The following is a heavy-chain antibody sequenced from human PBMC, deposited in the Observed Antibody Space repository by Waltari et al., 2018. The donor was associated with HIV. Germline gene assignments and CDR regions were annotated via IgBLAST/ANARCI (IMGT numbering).Heavy chain of an antibody. CDR1: GFTFSSYA. J-gene: IGHJ4*02. CDR2: ISGSGGST. D-gene: IGHD1-26*01. Sequence: EVQLLESGGGLVQPGGSMRLSCAASGFTFSSYAMSWVRQAPGKGLEWVSAISGSGGSTYYADSVKGRFTISRDNSKNTLYLQMNSLRAEDTAVYYCALALWGGSSQPVLGYWGQGTLVTVSS. CDR3: ALALWGGSSQPVLGY. V-gene: IGHV3-23*01.